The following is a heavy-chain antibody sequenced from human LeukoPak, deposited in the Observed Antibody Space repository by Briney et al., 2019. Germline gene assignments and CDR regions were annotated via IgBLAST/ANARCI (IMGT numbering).Heavy chain of an antibody. J-gene: IGHJ4*02. CDR3: TAEKNGSPHY. Sequence: PSETLSLTCTVSGGSISSSSYYWSWVRQPPGKGLEWIASIYYTGSTYYNPSHKSRVTISLDMSKNEFFLTMTSVTAADTAVYFCTAEKNGSPHYWGQGTQVTVSS. V-gene: IGHV4-39*07. CDR2: IYYTGST. CDR1: GGSISSSSYY. D-gene: IGHD2-8*01.